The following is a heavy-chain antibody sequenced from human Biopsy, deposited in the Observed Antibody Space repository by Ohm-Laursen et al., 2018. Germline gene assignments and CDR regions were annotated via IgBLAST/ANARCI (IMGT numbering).Heavy chain of an antibody. CDR2: ISGSGDTA. D-gene: IGHD3-10*01. J-gene: IGHJ3*02. Sequence: LRLSCTASGFTFASHAMRWVRQAPGKGLEWVSLISGSGDTAYYPDSVKGRFTISRDNSKNTLYLEMNSLRTEETAKYYCTKAGSQDGFDIWGPGTMVTVSS. CDR3: TKAGSQDGFDI. V-gene: IGHV3-23*01. CDR1: GFTFASHA.